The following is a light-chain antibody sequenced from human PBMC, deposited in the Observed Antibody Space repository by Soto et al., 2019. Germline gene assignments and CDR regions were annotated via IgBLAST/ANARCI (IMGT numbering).Light chain of an antibody. J-gene: IGKJ2*01. Sequence: EIVMTQSPATLSVSPGERATLSCRASQSVSSSLAWYQHKPGQAPRLLIYGASTRATGFPTRFSGSGSGTEFTLTISSLQSEDFAVYYCQQYNNWPPYTFGQGTKVDIK. CDR1: QSVSSS. V-gene: IGKV3-15*01. CDR3: QQYNNWPPYT. CDR2: GAS.